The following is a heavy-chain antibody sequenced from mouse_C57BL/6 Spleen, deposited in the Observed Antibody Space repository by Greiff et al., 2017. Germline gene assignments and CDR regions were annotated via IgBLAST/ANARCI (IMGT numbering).Heavy chain of an antibody. D-gene: IGHD2-5*01. CDR1: GYTFTDYN. J-gene: IGHJ4*01. CDR2: INPNNGGT. Sequence: VQLQQSGPELVKPGASVTIPCKASGYTFTDYNMDWVKQSHGKSLEWIGDINPNNGGTIYNQKFKGKATLTVDKSSSTAYMELRSLTSEDTAVYYCARSGYSNPLAMDYWGQGTSVTVSS. CDR3: ARSGYSNPLAMDY. V-gene: IGHV1-18*01.